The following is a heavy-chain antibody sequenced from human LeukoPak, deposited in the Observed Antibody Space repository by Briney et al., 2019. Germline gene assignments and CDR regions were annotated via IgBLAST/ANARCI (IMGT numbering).Heavy chain of an antibody. CDR1: GFTFSSYE. D-gene: IGHD4-17*01. CDR3: ARGHTAVTRHFDF. CDR2: ISSGSSAI. Sequence: GGSLRLSCAASGFTFSSYEMNWVRQAPGKGLEWVSYISSGSSAIFSADALKGRFTISRDDAKNLLYLDMNSLRAEDTAVYYCARGHTAVTRHFDFWGQGTLVTVSS. J-gene: IGHJ4*02. V-gene: IGHV3-48*03.